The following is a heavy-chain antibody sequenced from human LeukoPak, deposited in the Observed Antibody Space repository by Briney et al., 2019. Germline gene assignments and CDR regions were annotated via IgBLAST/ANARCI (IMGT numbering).Heavy chain of an antibody. CDR3: ARDAPNYYDSSGHYYGAFDI. CDR2: RYYSGST. CDR1: GGSISSSSYY. Sequence: SETLSLTCTVSGGSISSSSYYWSWIRQSPGKGLQWIESRYYSGSTYYTPSPKSRITISVDMSKNQFSLRLSSVNAADTAVYYCARDAPNYYDSSGHYYGAFDIWGQGTMVTVSS. J-gene: IGHJ3*02. D-gene: IGHD3-22*01. V-gene: IGHV4-39*07.